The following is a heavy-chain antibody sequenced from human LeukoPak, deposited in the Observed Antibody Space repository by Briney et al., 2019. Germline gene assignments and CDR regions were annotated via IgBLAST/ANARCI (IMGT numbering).Heavy chain of an antibody. Sequence: PGGSLRLSCSVSGFTFSSHAMHWVRQAPGKGLECVAYISYDGSFQYHADSVKGRFTISRDNSKDILYLQMNSLRVDDSATYYYVGEVGSRQMNSWGQGTLVTVSS. CDR3: VGEVGSRQMNS. J-gene: IGHJ5*02. V-gene: IGHV3-30-3*01. CDR2: ISYDGSFQ. D-gene: IGHD1-26*01. CDR1: GFTFSSHA.